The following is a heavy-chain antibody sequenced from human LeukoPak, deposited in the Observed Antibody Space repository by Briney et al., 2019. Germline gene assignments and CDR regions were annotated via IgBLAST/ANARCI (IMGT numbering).Heavy chain of an antibody. Sequence: SETLSLTCTVSGGSISSSSYYWGWVRQPPGKRLEWIGSISYSGSTYDNPSLKSRLTISVDTSKNQFSLRLSSVTAADTALYFCARVPVAKTFDYWGQGTLVTVSS. J-gene: IGHJ4*02. V-gene: IGHV4-39*07. CDR2: ISYSGST. CDR3: ARVPVAKTFDY. D-gene: IGHD6-19*01. CDR1: GGSISSSSYY.